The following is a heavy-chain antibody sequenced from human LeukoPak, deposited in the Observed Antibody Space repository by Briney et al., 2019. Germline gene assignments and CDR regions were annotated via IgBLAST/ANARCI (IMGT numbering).Heavy chain of an antibody. V-gene: IGHV3-7*03. CDR1: GFSLSNYW. J-gene: IGHJ4*02. Sequence: AGGSLRLSCAAPGFSLSNYWMTWVRQAPRKGLERVADINGDGSHSYCVDSVKGRFTLSRDNAKNSLFLQMNSLRAEDTAVYYCVKNSGWYCLDYWGQGTLVTVSS. CDR2: INGDGSHS. D-gene: IGHD6-13*01. CDR3: VKNSGWYCLDY.